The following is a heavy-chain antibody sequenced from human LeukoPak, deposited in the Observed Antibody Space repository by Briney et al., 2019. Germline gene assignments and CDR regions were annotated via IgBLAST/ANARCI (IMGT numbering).Heavy chain of an antibody. J-gene: IGHJ5*02. CDR2: IYYSGST. D-gene: IGHD6-13*01. CDR1: GGSISSYY. Sequence: SETLSLTCTVSGGSISSYYWSWIRQPPGKGPEGIGYIYYSGSTNYTPSLKSRVTISVDTSKNQFSLKLSSVTAADTAVYYCARYSSSWPNWFDPWGQGTLVTVSS. CDR3: ARYSSSWPNWFDP. V-gene: IGHV4-59*08.